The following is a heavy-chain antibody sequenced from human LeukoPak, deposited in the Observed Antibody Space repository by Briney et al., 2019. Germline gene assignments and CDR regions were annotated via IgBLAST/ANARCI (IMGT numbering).Heavy chain of an antibody. Sequence: SETLSLTCTVSGGSISSYYWSWIRQPPGKGLEWIGYICYSGSTNYNPSLKSRVTISVDTSKNQFSLKLSSVTAADTAVYYCARYREGDSSGYYPDAFDIWGQGTMVTVSS. CDR3: ARYREGDSSGYYPDAFDI. CDR1: GGSISSYY. D-gene: IGHD3-22*01. CDR2: ICYSGST. V-gene: IGHV4-59*01. J-gene: IGHJ3*02.